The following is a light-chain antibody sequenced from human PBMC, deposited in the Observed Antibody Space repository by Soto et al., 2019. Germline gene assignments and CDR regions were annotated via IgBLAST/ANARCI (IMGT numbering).Light chain of an antibody. CDR1: QSISSY. J-gene: IGKJ4*01. Sequence: DSQMTQSPSSLSASVGDRVTITCRASQSISSYLNWYQQKPGKAPKLLIYAASSLQSGVPSLFSGSGSGTDFTLNISSLQPEDFATYYCQQSYSTPPLTFGGGTKVEIK. CDR2: AAS. V-gene: IGKV1-39*01. CDR3: QQSYSTPPLT.